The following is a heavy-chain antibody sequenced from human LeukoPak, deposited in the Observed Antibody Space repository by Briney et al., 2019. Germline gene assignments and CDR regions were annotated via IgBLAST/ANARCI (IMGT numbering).Heavy chain of an antibody. CDR1: GFTFGDYA. V-gene: IGHV3-49*04. CDR2: IRSTAHGGTA. D-gene: IGHD1-26*01. CDR3: TRDVYRVEGATRIL. J-gene: IGHJ4*02. Sequence: GGSLRLSCTGSGFTFGDYAMSWVRQAPGKSLEWVGFIRSTAHGGTAEYAASVKGTFTISRDDPKSIVYLQMNSLKTEDTAVYYCTRDVYRVEGATRILWGQGTLVTVSS.